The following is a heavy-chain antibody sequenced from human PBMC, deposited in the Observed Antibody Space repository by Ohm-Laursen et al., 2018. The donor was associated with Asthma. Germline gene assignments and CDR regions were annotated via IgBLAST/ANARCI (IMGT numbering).Heavy chain of an antibody. Sequence: SETLSLTCTVSGDSVSGGNYHWSWIRQPPGRGLEWIAYMHSSGGANYNPSLQSRVTLSADTSKNRVSLRLSFVSAADTALYFCARLDWTLSVFDYWGQGALVTVAS. CDR1: GDSVSGGNYH. CDR3: ARLDWTLSVFDY. J-gene: IGHJ4*02. D-gene: IGHD1-1*01. CDR2: MHSSGGA. V-gene: IGHV4-61*01.